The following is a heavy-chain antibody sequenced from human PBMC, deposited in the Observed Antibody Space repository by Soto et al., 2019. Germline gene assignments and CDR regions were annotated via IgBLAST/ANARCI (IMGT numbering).Heavy chain of an antibody. CDR2: VYYRGRS. V-gene: IGHV4-39*01. J-gene: IGHJ4*02. Sequence: SETLSLTCTVSCGSVNNSSYYWGWIRQSPGRGLEWIGSVYYRGRSYSKSSVKSRVTISVDTSKNRFSLSLNSVIASDTAVYLCASQQTTVPTQAYFDYWGPGALVTVSS. CDR3: ASQQTTVPTQAYFDY. D-gene: IGHD4-17*01. CDR1: CGSVNNSSYY.